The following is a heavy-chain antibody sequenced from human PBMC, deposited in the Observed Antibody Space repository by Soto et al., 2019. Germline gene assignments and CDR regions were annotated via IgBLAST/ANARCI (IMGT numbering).Heavy chain of an antibody. CDR3: ARTNYGSGSSDY. D-gene: IGHD3-10*01. J-gene: IGHJ4*02. CDR1: GFTFSSFS. CDR2: ISSSSSYI. V-gene: IGHV3-21*06. Sequence: EVQLVESGGGLVKPGGSLRLSCAASGFTFSSFSMNWVRQAPGKGLEWVSSISSSSSYIYYADSVKGRFTISRDNAKNSLYLQMNSLRAEDTAVYYCARTNYGSGSSDYWGQGTLVTVSS.